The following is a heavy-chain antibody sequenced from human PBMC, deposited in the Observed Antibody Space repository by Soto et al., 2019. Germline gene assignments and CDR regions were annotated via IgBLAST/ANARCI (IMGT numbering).Heavy chain of an antibody. V-gene: IGHV5-10-1*01. CDR2: IDPSDSYT. CDR1: GYSFTSYW. CDR3: ARHAGYCSSTSCYTNYYYYGMDV. Sequence: GESLKISCKGSGYSFTSYWISWVRQMPGKGLEWMGSIDPSDSYTNYSPSFQGHVTISADKSISTAYLQWSSLKASDTAMYYCARHAGYCSSTSCYTNYYYYGMDVWGQGTTVTVSS. J-gene: IGHJ6*02. D-gene: IGHD2-2*02.